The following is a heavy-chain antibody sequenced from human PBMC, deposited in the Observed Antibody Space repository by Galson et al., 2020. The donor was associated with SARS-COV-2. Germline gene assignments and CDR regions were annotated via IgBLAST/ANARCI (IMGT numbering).Heavy chain of an antibody. CDR3: ARGSYYDFWSGYYTGRDAFDI. CDR2: IYTSGST. V-gene: IGHV4-61*02. J-gene: IGHJ3*02. D-gene: IGHD3-3*01. Sequence: SETLSLTCTVSGGSISSGSYYWSWIRQPAGKGLEWIGRIYTSGSTNYNPSLKSRVTISVDTSKNQFSLKLSSVTAADTAVYYCARGSYYDFWSGYYTGRDAFDIWGQGTMVTVSS. CDR1: GGSISSGSYY.